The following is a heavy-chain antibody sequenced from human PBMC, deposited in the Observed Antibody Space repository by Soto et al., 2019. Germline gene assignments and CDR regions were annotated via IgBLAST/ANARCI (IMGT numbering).Heavy chain of an antibody. Sequence: PSETLSLTCTVSGGSISSYYWSWIRQPPGKGLEWIGYMYNTGSTVYNPSLKSRVTISVDTSKNQFSLKLNAVTAADTAVYYCARYLLGYCRTASYPLDVRGPGTTVTVS. CDR2: MYNTGST. CDR1: GGSISSYY. J-gene: IGHJ6*02. V-gene: IGHV4-59*01. D-gene: IGHD2-2*01. CDR3: ARYLLGYCRTASYPLDV.